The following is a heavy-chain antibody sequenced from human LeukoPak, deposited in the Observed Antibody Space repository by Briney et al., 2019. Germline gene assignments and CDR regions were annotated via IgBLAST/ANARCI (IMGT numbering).Heavy chain of an antibody. V-gene: IGHV3-21*01. CDR1: GFTFSSYS. CDR3: ARGNYYDSSGSDWYFDL. Sequence: PGGSLRLSCAASGFTFSSYSMNWVRQAPGKGLEWVSSISSSSSYIYYADSVEGRFTISRDNAKNSLYLQMNSLRAEDTAVYYCARGNYYDSSGSDWYFDLWGRGTLVTVSS. D-gene: IGHD3-22*01. CDR2: ISSSSSYI. J-gene: IGHJ2*01.